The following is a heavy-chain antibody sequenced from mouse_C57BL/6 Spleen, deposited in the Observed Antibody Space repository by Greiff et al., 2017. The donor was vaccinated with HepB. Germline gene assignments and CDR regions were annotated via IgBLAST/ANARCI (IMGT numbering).Heavy chain of an antibody. D-gene: IGHD1-1*01. J-gene: IGHJ2*01. CDR3: TRLGTVVATRDY. V-gene: IGHV1-15*01. CDR2: IDPETGGT. CDR1: GYTFTDYE. Sequence: QVQLQQSGAELVRPGASVTLSCKASGYTFTDYEMHWVKQTPVHGLEWIGAIDPETGGTAYNQKFKGKAILTADKSSSTAYMELRSLTSEDSAVYYCTRLGTVVATRDYWGQGTTLTVSS.